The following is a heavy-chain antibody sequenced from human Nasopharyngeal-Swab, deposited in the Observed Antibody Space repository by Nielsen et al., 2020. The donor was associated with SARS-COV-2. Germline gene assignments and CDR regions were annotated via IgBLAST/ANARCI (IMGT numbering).Heavy chain of an antibody. CDR1: GFTFSDYY. CDR2: INHNGGT. D-gene: IGHD5-12*01. CDR3: AGNSAYVLWDY. J-gene: IGHJ4*02. Sequence: GSLRLSCAASGFTFSDYYMSWIRQAPGKGLEWIGEINHNGGTNYSPSLKSRATMSVDTSKNQFSLKLSSVTAADTAVYYCAGNSAYVLWDYWGQGTLVTVSS. V-gene: IGHV4-34*08.